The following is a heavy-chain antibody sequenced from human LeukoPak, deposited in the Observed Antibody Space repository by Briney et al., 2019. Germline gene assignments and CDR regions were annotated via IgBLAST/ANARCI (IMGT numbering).Heavy chain of an antibody. J-gene: IGHJ4*02. D-gene: IGHD3-22*01. CDR3: AKAYGSNGYFQLPVDF. CDR1: GFTFSDYY. V-gene: IGHV3-23*01. CDR2: ITAGGDSI. Sequence: PGGSLRLSCAASGFTFSDYYMSWIRQAPGKGLECVSAITAGGDSIYYADSVQGRFTTSRDNSQNRLYLQLNSLRAEDTAVYYCAKAYGSNGYFQLPVDFWGQGTLVTVSS.